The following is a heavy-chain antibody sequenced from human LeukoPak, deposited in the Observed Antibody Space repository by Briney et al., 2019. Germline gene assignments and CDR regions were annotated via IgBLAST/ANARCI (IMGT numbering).Heavy chain of an antibody. CDR2: VTPIFGTA. D-gene: IGHD2-2*01. J-gene: IGHJ5*02. CDR3: ARGSEYCSSTSCYGVRDWFDP. Sequence: GASVKVSCKASGGTLSSYAISWVRQAPGQGLEWMGGVTPIFGTANYAQKSKGRVTSTTDESTSTAYMELSSLRSEDTAVYYCARGSEYCSSTSCYGVRDWFDPWGQGTLVTVSS. V-gene: IGHV1-69*05. CDR1: GGTLSSYA.